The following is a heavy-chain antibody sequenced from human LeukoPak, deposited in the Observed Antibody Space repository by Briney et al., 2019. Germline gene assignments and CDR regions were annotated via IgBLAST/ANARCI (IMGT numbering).Heavy chain of an antibody. J-gene: IGHJ3*02. Sequence: PSETLSLTCTVSGGSISSRSYYWGWIRQPPGKGLEWIGNIYYSGSTYYNPSLKSRVTISVDTSKNQFSLKLSSVTAAGTAAYYWARDTGNYPLAIFDIGAQGKMVTVSS. D-gene: IGHD1-1*01. CDR1: GGSISSRSYY. V-gene: IGHV4-39*07. CDR2: IYYSGST. CDR3: ARDTGNYPLAIFDI.